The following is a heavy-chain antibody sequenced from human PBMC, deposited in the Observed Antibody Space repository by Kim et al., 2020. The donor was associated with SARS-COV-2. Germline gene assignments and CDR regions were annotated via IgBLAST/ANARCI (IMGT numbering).Heavy chain of an antibody. Sequence: GGSLRLSCAASGFTFSSYWMSWVRQAPGKGLEWVANIKQDGREKYYVDSVKGRFTISRDNAKNSLYLQMNSLRAEDTAVYYCARDNYYDSSGTDAFDIWGQGTMVTVSS. V-gene: IGHV3-7*03. CDR2: IKQDGREK. J-gene: IGHJ3*02. D-gene: IGHD3-22*01. CDR3: ARDNYYDSSGTDAFDI. CDR1: GFTFSSYW.